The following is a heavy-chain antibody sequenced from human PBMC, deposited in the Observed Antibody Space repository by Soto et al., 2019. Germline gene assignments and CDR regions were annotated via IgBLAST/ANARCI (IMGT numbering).Heavy chain of an antibody. Sequence: SETLSLTCTVSGGSISSGDYYWSWIRQPPGKGLEWIGYIYYSGSTYYNPSLKSRVTISVDTSKNQFSLKLSSVTAADTAVYYCARVYYYDSSGAPGLDVWGQGTTVTVSS. CDR2: IYYSGST. D-gene: IGHD3-22*01. V-gene: IGHV4-30-4*01. CDR1: GGSISSGDYY. CDR3: ARVYYYDSSGAPGLDV. J-gene: IGHJ6*02.